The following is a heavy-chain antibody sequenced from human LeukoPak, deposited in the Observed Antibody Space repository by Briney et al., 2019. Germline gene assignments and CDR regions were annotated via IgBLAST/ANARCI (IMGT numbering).Heavy chain of an antibody. V-gene: IGHV4-61*01. CDR1: GGSISSGSYF. J-gene: IGHJ6*02. Sequence: PSETLSLTCTVSGGSISSGSYFWSWIRQPPGRGLEWIAYIYYTGTTNYNPSLKSRVTISLDTSQNQFSLKLNSVTAADTAVYYCARHEYSYGSGTYYYYGMDVWGQGTTVTVSS. D-gene: IGHD3-10*01. CDR2: IYYTGTT. CDR3: ARHEYSYGSGTYYYYGMDV.